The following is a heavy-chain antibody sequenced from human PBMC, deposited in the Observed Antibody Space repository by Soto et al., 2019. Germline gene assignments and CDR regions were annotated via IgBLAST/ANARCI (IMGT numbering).Heavy chain of an antibody. J-gene: IGHJ4*02. CDR3: ARALAEAVAGPFDY. CDR1: GGSISSSNW. D-gene: IGHD6-19*01. Sequence: PSETLSLTCAVSGGSISSSNWWSWVRQPPGKGLEWIGEIYHSGSTNYNPSLQSRVTRSVDKSKNQFSLKLSSVTAADTAVYYCARALAEAVAGPFDYWGQGTLVTVSS. CDR2: IYHSGST. V-gene: IGHV4-4*02.